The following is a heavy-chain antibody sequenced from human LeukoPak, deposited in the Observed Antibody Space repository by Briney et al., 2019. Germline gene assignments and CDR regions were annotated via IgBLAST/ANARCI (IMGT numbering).Heavy chain of an antibody. J-gene: IGHJ5*02. D-gene: IGHD1-1*01. V-gene: IGHV1-2*02. Sequence: GASVKVSCRASGYTFTGYYMHWVRQAPGQGLEWMGWINPNSGGTNYAQKFQGRVTMTRDTSISTAYMELSSLRSEDTAVYYCAAFHGRPTGTTIMVDNWFDPWGQGTLVTVSS. CDR3: AAFHGRPTGTTIMVDNWFDP. CDR2: INPNSGGT. CDR1: GYTFTGYY.